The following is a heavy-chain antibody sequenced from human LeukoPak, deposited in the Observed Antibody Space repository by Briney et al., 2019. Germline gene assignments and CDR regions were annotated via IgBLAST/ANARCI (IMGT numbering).Heavy chain of an antibody. CDR1: GFKFDDYD. Sequence: GGSLRLSCAASGFKFDDYDMSWVRQVPGKGLEWVAGVTSDGGSTGYVDSVKGRFAISRDNTKNSLFLQMDSLRTEDTALYYCVRDPFCSSTTRCSFEELFDPWGQGTMVTVSS. J-gene: IGHJ5*02. V-gene: IGHV3-20*04. CDR2: VTSDGGST. CDR3: VRDPFCSSTTRCSFEELFDP. D-gene: IGHD2/OR15-2a*01.